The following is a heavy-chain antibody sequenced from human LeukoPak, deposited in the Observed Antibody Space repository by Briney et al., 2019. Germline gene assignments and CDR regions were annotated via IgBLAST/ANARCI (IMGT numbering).Heavy chain of an antibody. CDR2: IKQDGSDK. Sequence: QAGGSLRLSCAASGFTFSSYWMSWVRQAPGKGLEWVANIKQDGSDKYYVDSVKGRFTISRDNAKNSLYLQMNSLRAEDTAVYYCARVGGWLLRAFDIWGQGTMVTVSS. D-gene: IGHD5-24*01. CDR3: ARVGGWLLRAFDI. V-gene: IGHV3-7*01. CDR1: GFTFSSYW. J-gene: IGHJ3*02.